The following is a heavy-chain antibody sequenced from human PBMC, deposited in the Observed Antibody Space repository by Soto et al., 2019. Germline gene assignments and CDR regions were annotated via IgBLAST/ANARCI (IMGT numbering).Heavy chain of an antibody. CDR2: ISAYNGNT. D-gene: IGHD3-22*01. J-gene: IGHJ6*02. Sequence: ASVKVSCKASGYTFTSYGISWVRQAPGQGLEWMGWISAYNGNTNYAQKLQGRVTMTTDTSTSTAYMELRSLRSDDTAVYYCARDRYYDSRGYYSYYYYGMDVWGQGTTVTVSS. V-gene: IGHV1-18*01. CDR3: ARDRYYDSRGYYSYYYYGMDV. CDR1: GYTFTSYG.